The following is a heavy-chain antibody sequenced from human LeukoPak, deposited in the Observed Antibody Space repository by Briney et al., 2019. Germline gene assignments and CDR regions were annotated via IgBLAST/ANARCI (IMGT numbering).Heavy chain of an antibody. D-gene: IGHD1-26*01. Sequence: SETLSLTCTVSGGSISNYYWSWIRQPPGKGLEWIGYIYYSGSTNYNPSLKSRVTISVDTSKNHFSLKLSSVTAADTAVYYCARGGSYYDYWGHGTLVTVSS. V-gene: IGHV4-59*01. CDR1: GGSISNYY. CDR3: ARGGSYYDY. J-gene: IGHJ4*01. CDR2: IYYSGST.